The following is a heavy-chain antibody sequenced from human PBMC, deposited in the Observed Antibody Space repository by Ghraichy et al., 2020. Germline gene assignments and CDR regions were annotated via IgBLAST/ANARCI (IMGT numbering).Heavy chain of an antibody. Sequence: GSLSLTCTVSGGSISSYYWSWIRQPPGKGLEWIGYIYYSGSTNYNPSLKSRVTISVDTSKNQFSLKLSSVTAADTAVYYCAREDSHSSGYYYGGIRAFDIWGQGTMVTVSS. CDR1: GGSISSYY. V-gene: IGHV4-59*01. J-gene: IGHJ3*02. CDR3: AREDSHSSGYYYGGIRAFDI. D-gene: IGHD3-22*01. CDR2: IYYSGST.